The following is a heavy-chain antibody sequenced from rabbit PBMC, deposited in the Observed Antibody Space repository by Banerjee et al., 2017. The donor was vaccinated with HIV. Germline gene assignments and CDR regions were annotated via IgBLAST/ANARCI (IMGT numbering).Heavy chain of an antibody. CDR2: MDTGSSGTT. CDR3: ARDSYGTGGLLHL. J-gene: IGHJ4*01. V-gene: IGHV1S45*01. D-gene: IGHD7-1*01. Sequence: QEQLVESGGELVKPEGSLTLTCTASGFTLSSYWKCWVRQAPGKGLEWFACMDTGSSGTTNYASWAKGRFTISKTSSTTVTLQMTSLTAADTATYFCARDSYGTGGLLHLWGPGTLVTVS. CDR1: GFTLSSYW.